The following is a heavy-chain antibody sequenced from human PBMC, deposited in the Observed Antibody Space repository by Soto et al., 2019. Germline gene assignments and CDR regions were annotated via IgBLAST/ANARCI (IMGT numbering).Heavy chain of an antibody. V-gene: IGHV4-31*01. Sequence: QVQLQESDAGLVKASQTLSLTCTVSGGSVSSGAYYWTWLRQRPGKGLEWIGNIYHSGSTYYSPSLTRPLSISLDTSKNQFSLRLISVTAADTAMYYCARARLRAVYAFDIWGQGTMVTVSS. CDR3: ARARLRAVYAFDI. CDR2: IYHSGST. CDR1: GGSVSSGAYY. D-gene: IGHD5-12*01. J-gene: IGHJ3*02.